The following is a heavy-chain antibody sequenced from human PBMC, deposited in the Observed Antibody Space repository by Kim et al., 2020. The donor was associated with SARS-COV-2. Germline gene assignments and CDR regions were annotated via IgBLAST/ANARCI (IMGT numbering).Heavy chain of an antibody. CDR2: IYYSGST. V-gene: IGHV4-39*01. D-gene: IGHD3-22*01. CDR3: ARRGNYYDSSGYYS. Sequence: SETLSLTCTVSGGSISSSSYYWGWIRQPPGKGLEWIGSIYYSGSTYYNPSLKSRVTISVDTSKNQFSLKLSSVTAADTAVYYCARRGNYYDSSGYYSWGQGTLVTVSS. J-gene: IGHJ4*02. CDR1: GGSISSSSYY.